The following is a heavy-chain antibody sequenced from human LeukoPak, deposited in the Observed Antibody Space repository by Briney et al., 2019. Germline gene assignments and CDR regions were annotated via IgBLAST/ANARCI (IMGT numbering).Heavy chain of an antibody. Sequence: GGSLRLSCAASGFTFSSYAMHWVRQAPGKGLEYVSAISSNGGSTYYANSVKGRFTISRDNSKNTLYLQMGSLRAEDMTVYYCARVMDQLPPRYYGMDVWGQGTTVTVSS. CDR3: ARVMDQLPPRYYGMDV. J-gene: IGHJ6*02. D-gene: IGHD2-2*01. CDR1: GFTFSSYA. V-gene: IGHV3-64*01. CDR2: ISSNGGST.